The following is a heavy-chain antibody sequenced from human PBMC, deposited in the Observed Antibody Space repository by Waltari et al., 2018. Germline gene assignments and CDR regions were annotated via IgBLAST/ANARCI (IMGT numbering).Heavy chain of an antibody. CDR2: INPNSGGT. Sequence: QVQLVQSGAEVKKPGASVKVSCKVSGYTLTELSMHWVRQAPGQGLEWMGRINPNSGGTNYAQKFQGRVTMTRDTSISTAYMELSRLRSDDTAVYYCARDLGSGSYDWFDPWGQGTLVTVSS. V-gene: IGHV1-2*06. CDR3: ARDLGSGSYDWFDP. D-gene: IGHD3-10*01. CDR1: GYTLTELS. J-gene: IGHJ5*02.